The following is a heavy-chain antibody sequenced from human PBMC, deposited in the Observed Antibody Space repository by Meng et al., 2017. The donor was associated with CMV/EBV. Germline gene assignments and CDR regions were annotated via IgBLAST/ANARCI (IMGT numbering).Heavy chain of an antibody. V-gene: IGHV3-7*01. Sequence: GGSLRPSFAASDLPSSSYGMSWARQAPGKGQEWVANIKQDGSEKYYVDSVTGRFTISRDNAKNSLYLQMNSLRAEDTAVYYCARGIGYCSSTSCDRYAFDIWGQGTMVTVSS. CDR1: DLPSSSYG. J-gene: IGHJ3*02. CDR3: ARGIGYCSSTSCDRYAFDI. CDR2: IKQDGSEK. D-gene: IGHD2-2*01.